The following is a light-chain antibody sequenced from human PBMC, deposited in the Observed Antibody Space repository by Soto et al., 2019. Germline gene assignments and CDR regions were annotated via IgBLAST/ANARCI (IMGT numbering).Light chain of an antibody. J-gene: IGKJ1*01. V-gene: IGKV1-39*01. CDR2: LAS. CDR1: QSISIY. Sequence: DIQMTQSPSSLSASVGDRVTITCRASQSISIYLNWYQQKPGKAPKLLIYLASNLQSGVPSRFSGSGSATDFTLTISSLQPEDFATYYCQQSYSSPRTFGQGTKVEVK. CDR3: QQSYSSPRT.